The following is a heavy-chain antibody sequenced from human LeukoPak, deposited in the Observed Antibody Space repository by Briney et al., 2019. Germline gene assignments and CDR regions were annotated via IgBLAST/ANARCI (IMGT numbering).Heavy chain of an antibody. CDR1: GFTFSSYG. Sequence: GRSLRLSCAASGFTFSSYGMHWVRQAPGKGLEWVAVIWYDESNKYYADSVKGRFTISRDNSKNTLYLQMNSLRAEDTAVYYCARESLRSIAAAGDIDYWGQGTLVTVSS. CDR3: ARESLRSIAAAGDIDY. V-gene: IGHV3-33*01. CDR2: IWYDESNK. D-gene: IGHD6-13*01. J-gene: IGHJ4*02.